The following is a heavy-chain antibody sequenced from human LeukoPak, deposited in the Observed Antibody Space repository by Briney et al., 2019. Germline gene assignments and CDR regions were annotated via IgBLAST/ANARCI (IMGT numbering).Heavy chain of an antibody. V-gene: IGHV3-74*01. CDR2: IKFDGSLA. Sequence: GGSLRLSCGASGFTFSTYWIHWVRQAPGKGLVWVSQIKFDGSLASYADSVKGRFTISRDNAKNTLYLQMNSLGTEDTAVYYCVTGHYDSRMYFDLWGRATLVTVSS. D-gene: IGHD3-16*01. CDR1: GFTFSTYW. CDR3: VTGHYDSRMYFDL. J-gene: IGHJ2*01.